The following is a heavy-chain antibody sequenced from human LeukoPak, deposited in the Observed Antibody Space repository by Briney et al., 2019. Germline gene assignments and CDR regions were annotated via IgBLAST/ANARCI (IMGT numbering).Heavy chain of an antibody. Sequence: GESLKISCKGSGYSFTSYWNGWVRQMPGKGLEWMGIIYPGDSNTKYSPSFQGQVTISADKSISTAYLQWSSLKASDTAMYYCARRTYLSGFDPWGQGTLVTVSS. J-gene: IGHJ5*02. V-gene: IGHV5-51*01. CDR3: ARRTYLSGFDP. CDR1: GYSFTSYW. CDR2: IYPGDSNT. D-gene: IGHD2-2*01.